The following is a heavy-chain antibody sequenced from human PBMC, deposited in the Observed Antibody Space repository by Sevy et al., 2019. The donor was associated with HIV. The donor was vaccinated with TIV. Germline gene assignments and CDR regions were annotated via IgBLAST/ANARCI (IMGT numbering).Heavy chain of an antibody. CDR2: IYYTGSS. D-gene: IGHD3-3*01. Sequence: SETLSLTCTVSGVSIRSQSHYWAWIRQSPGKGLEWIAGIYYTGSSYYNLSLRGRVTISVDTSKEQISLKLTSVTAADTAVYFCARQVRFSGVIINHFDYWSHGTLVTVSS. CDR1: GVSIRSQSHY. CDR3: ARQVRFSGVIINHFDY. V-gene: IGHV4-39*01. J-gene: IGHJ4*01.